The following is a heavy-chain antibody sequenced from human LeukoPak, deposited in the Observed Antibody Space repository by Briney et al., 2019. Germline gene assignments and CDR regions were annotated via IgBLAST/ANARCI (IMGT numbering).Heavy chain of an antibody. CDR1: GGSFSGYY. Sequence: SETLSLTCAVYGGSFSGYYWSWIRQPPGQGLEWIGYIYTGGSTNYNPSLKSRVTISVDTSKNQISLKLSSVTAADTAVYYCARQYYYDSYVALDYWGQGTLVTVSS. V-gene: IGHV4-4*09. J-gene: IGHJ4*02. CDR3: ARQYYYDSYVALDY. CDR2: IYTGGST. D-gene: IGHD3-22*01.